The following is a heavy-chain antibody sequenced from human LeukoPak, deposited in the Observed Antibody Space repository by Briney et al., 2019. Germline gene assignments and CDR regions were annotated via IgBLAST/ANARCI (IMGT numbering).Heavy chain of an antibody. Sequence: SETLSLTCAVYGGSFSGYYWSWIRQPPGKGLEWIGEINHSGSTNYNPSLKSRVTISVDTSKNQFSLKLSSVTAADTAVYYCARRLLRHFDWLPFDIWGQGTMVTVSS. CDR3: ARRLLRHFDWLPFDI. CDR1: GGSFSGYY. CDR2: INHSGST. V-gene: IGHV4-34*01. D-gene: IGHD3-9*01. J-gene: IGHJ3*02.